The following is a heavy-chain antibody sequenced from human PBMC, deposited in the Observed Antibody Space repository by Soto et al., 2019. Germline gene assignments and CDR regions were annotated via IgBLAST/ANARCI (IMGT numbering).Heavy chain of an antibody. CDR3: ARGGGSDSFDY. CDR1: GASITFGGYS. J-gene: IGHJ4*02. V-gene: IGHV4-30-2*01. CDR2: INHLETT. Sequence: SETLSLTCTVSGASITFGGYSFICIRQTPGNGLEWIGYINHLETTFYNPSFESRLTLSIDRAKNQFSLKLHSMSAADRAVYFCARGGGSDSFDYWGQGILVTVSS. D-gene: IGHD1-26*01.